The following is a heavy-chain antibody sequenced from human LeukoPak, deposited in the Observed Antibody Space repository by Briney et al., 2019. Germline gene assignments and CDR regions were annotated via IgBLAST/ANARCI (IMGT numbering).Heavy chain of an antibody. CDR3: ARAILVDTAMGDFDY. D-gene: IGHD5-18*01. CDR1: GGSISSYY. J-gene: IGHJ4*02. Sequence: SETLSLTCTVSGGSISSYYWSWIRQPAGKGLEWIGRIYSSGSTNYNPSLKSRVTMSADTSKNQFSLKLSSVTAADTAMYYCARAILVDTAMGDFDYWGQGTLVTVSS. V-gene: IGHV4-4*07. CDR2: IYSSGST.